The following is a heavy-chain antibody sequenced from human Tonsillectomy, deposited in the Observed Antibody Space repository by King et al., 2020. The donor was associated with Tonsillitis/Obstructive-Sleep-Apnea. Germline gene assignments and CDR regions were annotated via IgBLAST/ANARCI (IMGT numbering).Heavy chain of an antibody. CDR3: ARGAAGYGDY. V-gene: IGHV4-34*01. CDR1: GGSFSGYY. CDR2: INHSGST. J-gene: IGHJ4*02. D-gene: IGHD6-19*01. Sequence: VQLQQWGAGLLKPSETLSLTCAVYGGSFSGYYWSWIRQPPGKGLEWIGEINHSGSTNYNPSLKSRVTISVDTSKNQFSLKLSSVTAADTAVYYCARGAAGYGDYWGQGTLVTVSS.